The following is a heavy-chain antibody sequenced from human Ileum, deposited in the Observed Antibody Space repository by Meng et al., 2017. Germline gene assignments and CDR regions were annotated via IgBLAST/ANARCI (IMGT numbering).Heavy chain of an antibody. CDR3: AGRRPYGDYPISNY. J-gene: IGHJ4*02. D-gene: IGHD4-17*01. CDR1: GYTFSSYD. V-gene: IGHV1-8*01. CDR2: MNPNSGNT. Sequence: QVQLVQSGADVKKPGASVKVPCKASGYTFSSYDINWVRQATGQGLEWMGWMNPNSGNTNYAQKFHGRVTMTRNTSISTAYLELSSLISEDTAIYYCAGRRPYGDYPISNYWGQGTLVTVSS.